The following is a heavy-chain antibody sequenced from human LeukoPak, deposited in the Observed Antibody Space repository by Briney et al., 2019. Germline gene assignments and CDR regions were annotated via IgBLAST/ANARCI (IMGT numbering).Heavy chain of an antibody. D-gene: IGHD2-15*01. CDR2: INLSRSN. Sequence: SETLSLTCALYGESFSGYFWSWLRQSRGQALEWSGEINLSRSNNYNPSLKLRVSMSLDTSRNEYSLMLSSVTAADTAVYYCAIEVEAEDLYLYFDLWGRSPLLSVSS. J-gene: IGHJ2*01. V-gene: IGHV4-34*01. CDR1: GESFSGYF. CDR3: AIEVEAEDLYLYFDL.